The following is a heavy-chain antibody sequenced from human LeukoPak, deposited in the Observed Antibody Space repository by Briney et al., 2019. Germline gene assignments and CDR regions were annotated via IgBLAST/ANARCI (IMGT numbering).Heavy chain of an antibody. J-gene: IGHJ4*02. CDR2: INPNSGGT. CDR1: GYTFTGYY. V-gene: IGHV1-2*06. Sequence: GASVKVSCNASGYTFTGYYMHWVRQATGQGLEWMGRINPNSGGTNYAQKFPGRVTMTRDTSISTAYMELSRLRSDDTAVYYCASNVGVVPARFDYWGQGTLVTVSS. CDR3: ASNVGVVPARFDY. D-gene: IGHD2-2*01.